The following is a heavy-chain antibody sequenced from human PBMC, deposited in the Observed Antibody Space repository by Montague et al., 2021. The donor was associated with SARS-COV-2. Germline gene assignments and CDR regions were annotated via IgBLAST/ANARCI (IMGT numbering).Heavy chain of an antibody. CDR3: ARHRRFGVPVTSGAYFDH. D-gene: IGHD1-26*01. J-gene: IGHJ4*02. V-gene: IGHV4-59*08. Sequence: SETLSLTCTVSGDSISGYYWTWIRQAPEKGLEWIGYIYHTGSTNYNPSFKGRVIISVDTSTNQLSLRLTSVSAADSAKYFCARHRRFGVPVTSGAYFDHWGQGTQVTVSS. CDR2: IYHTGST. CDR1: GDSISGYY.